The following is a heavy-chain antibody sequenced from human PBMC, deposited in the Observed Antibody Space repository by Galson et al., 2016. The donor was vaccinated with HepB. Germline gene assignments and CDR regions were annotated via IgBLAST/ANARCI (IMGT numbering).Heavy chain of an antibody. CDR2: IYHSGTT. Sequence: ETLSLTCAVSGGSISSSNWWTWVRQPPGKGLEWIGEIYHSGTTRYNPSLESRVTISVDKSKNQFSLKLNSVTAADTAVYYCARNSGGSYLGWFDPWGQGTLVTVSS. CDR1: GGSISSSNW. CDR3: ARNSGGSYLGWFDP. D-gene: IGHD1-26*01. V-gene: IGHV4-4*02. J-gene: IGHJ5*02.